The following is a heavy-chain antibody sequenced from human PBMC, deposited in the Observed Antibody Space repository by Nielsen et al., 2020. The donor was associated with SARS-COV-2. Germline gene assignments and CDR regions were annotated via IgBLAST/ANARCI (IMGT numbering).Heavy chain of an antibody. J-gene: IGHJ3*02. CDR2: INHSGST. V-gene: IGHV4-34*01. Sequence: SQTLSLTCAVYGGSFSGYYWSWIRQPPGKGLEWIGEINHSGSTNYNPSLKSRVTISVDTSKNQFSLKLSSVTAADTAVYYCARDSYYYGSGVPDAFDIWGQGTMVTVSS. D-gene: IGHD3-10*01. CDR3: ARDSYYYGSGVPDAFDI. CDR1: GGSFSGYY.